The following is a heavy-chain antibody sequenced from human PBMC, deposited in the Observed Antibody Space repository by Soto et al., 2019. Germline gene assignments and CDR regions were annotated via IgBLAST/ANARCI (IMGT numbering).Heavy chain of an antibody. Sequence: GGSLRLSCAASGFTVSSNYTSWVRQAPGKGLEWVSVIYSGGSTYYADSVKGRFTISRHNSKNTLYLQMNSLRAEDTAVYYCARARGAYYDSSGYYTLYYFDYWGQGTLVTVSS. CDR2: IYSGGST. V-gene: IGHV3-53*04. CDR1: GFTVSSNY. CDR3: ARARGAYYDSSGYYTLYYFDY. J-gene: IGHJ4*02. D-gene: IGHD3-22*01.